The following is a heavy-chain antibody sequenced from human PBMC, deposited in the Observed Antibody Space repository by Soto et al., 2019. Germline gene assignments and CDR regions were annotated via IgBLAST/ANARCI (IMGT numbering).Heavy chain of an antibody. V-gene: IGHV4-59*01. CDR2: MYNTGST. CDR1: GGSISSYY. J-gene: IGHJ6*02. CDR3: ARDLWGYCGTDCYPLDV. D-gene: IGHD2-21*02. Sequence: QVQLQESGPGLVKPSETLSLTCTVSGGSISSYYWSWIRQPPGKGLEWIGYMYNTGSTLYNPSLKNRVTISVDTSKNQFSLMLNAVTAADTAVYYCARDLWGYCGTDCYPLDVWGQGTTVTVSS.